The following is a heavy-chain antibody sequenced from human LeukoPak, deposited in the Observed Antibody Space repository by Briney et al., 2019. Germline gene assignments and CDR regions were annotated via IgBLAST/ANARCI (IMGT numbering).Heavy chain of an antibody. J-gene: IGHJ4*02. CDR1: GYSFTSYW. CDR2: IYPGDSDS. D-gene: IGHD1-26*01. Sequence: GGSLKISCKASGYSFTSYWIGWVRQMPGKGLEWMGIIYPGDSDSRYSPSFQGQVTISADKSISTAYLQWSSLKASDTGMYHCARRQGGSYSSFDYWGQGTLVTVSS. V-gene: IGHV5-51*01. CDR3: ARRQGGSYSSFDY.